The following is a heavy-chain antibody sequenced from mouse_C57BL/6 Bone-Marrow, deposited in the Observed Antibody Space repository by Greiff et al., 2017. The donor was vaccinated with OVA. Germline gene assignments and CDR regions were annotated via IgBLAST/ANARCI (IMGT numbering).Heavy chain of an antibody. J-gene: IGHJ1*03. CDR3: ARDGNPFDV. Sequence: EVKLVESGPGLVKPSQSLSLTCSVTGYSITSGYYWNWIRQFPGNQLEWMGYISYDGSNNYNPSLKNRISITRDTSKNQFFLKLNSVTTEDTATYYCARDGNPFDVWGTGTTVTVSS. CDR2: ISYDGSN. D-gene: IGHD2-1*01. V-gene: IGHV3-6*01. CDR1: GYSITSGYY.